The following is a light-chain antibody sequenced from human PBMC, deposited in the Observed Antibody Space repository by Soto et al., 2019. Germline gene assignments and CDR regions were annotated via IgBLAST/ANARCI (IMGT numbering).Light chain of an antibody. V-gene: IGKV3-11*01. Sequence: EIVLTQSPATLSLSPGERATLSCRASQSVDNYLAWYQQKPGQAPRLLIYDVSNRATGTPARFSGSGYGTDFTLTINSLEPEYFAVCCCQRRSNRPRFAFGPGTKVAIK. CDR1: QSVDNY. CDR2: DVS. CDR3: QRRSNRPRFA. J-gene: IGKJ3*01.